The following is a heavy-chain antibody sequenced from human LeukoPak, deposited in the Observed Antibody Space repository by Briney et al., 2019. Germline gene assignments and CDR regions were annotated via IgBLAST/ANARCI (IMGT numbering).Heavy chain of an antibody. CDR3: AKDFYGSGFVYYFDY. V-gene: IGHV3-23*01. D-gene: IGHD3-10*01. CDR1: GFTFNTYN. Sequence: GGSLRLSCAASGFTFNTYNMNWVRQAPGKGLEWVSAISGSGGSTYYADSVRGRFTISRDNSKNTLYLQVNSLRAEDTAVYYCAKDFYGSGFVYYFDYWGQGTLVTVSS. J-gene: IGHJ4*02. CDR2: ISGSGGST.